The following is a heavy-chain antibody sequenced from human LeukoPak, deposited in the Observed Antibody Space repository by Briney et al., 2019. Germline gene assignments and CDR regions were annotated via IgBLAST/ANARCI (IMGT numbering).Heavy chain of an antibody. D-gene: IGHD3-10*01. CDR3: AKANPTPLGVNFDY. V-gene: IGHV3-23*01. CDR1: GFTFSRSA. Sequence: GGSLRLSCADSGFTFSRSAVSWVRQAPGKGLEWLSTINGGGGATYYADSVTGRFTISSDASQNTLYLQMNSLRTEDTAVYYCAKANPTPLGVNFDYWGQGTLVTVSS. CDR2: INGGGGAT. J-gene: IGHJ4*02.